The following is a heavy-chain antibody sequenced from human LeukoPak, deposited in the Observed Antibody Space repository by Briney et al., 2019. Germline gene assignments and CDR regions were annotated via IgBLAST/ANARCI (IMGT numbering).Heavy chain of an antibody. J-gene: IGHJ4*02. CDR3: ARDLVPTGGRPGSSDY. V-gene: IGHV1-18*01. CDR1: GYTFTNYG. D-gene: IGHD2-15*01. CDR2: ISAYNGNT. Sequence: GASVKVSCKASGYTFTNYGISWVRQAPGQGLEWMGWISAYNGNTNYAENLQGTVTMTTDKSTSTAYMELRSPRSDDTAVYYCARDLVPTGGRPGSSDYWGQGTLVTVSS.